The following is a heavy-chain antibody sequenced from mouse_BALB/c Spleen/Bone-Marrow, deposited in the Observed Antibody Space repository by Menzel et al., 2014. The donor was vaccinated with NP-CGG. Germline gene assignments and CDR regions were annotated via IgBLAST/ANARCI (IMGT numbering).Heavy chain of an antibody. CDR3: ARRELGPRWFTY. CDR2: IDPSDSYT. V-gene: IGHV1-69*02. CDR1: GYTFTSYW. D-gene: IGHD3-1*01. Sequence: VKLQESGAEFVKSGASVKLSCKASGYTFTSYWMHWVKQRPGQGLEWIGEIDPSDSYTNYNQKFKGKATLTVDKSSSTAYMQLSSLTSEDSAVYYCARRELGPRWFTYWGQGTLVTVSA. J-gene: IGHJ3*01.